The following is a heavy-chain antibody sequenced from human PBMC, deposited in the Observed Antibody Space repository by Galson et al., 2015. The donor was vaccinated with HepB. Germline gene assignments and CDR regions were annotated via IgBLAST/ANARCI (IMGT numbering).Heavy chain of an antibody. CDR3: TRGTTFGMVALDF. J-gene: IGHJ4*02. V-gene: IGHV3-33*01. Sequence: SLRLSCAASGFTFSTYGMHWVRQAPGKGLEWVAIIWYDGNNKYYADSVKGRFTISRDNSKNTLYLHMNSLRVEDTAVYYCTRGTTFGMVALDFWGQGTLVTVSS. CDR1: GFTFSTYG. CDR2: IWYDGNNK. D-gene: IGHD3-3*01.